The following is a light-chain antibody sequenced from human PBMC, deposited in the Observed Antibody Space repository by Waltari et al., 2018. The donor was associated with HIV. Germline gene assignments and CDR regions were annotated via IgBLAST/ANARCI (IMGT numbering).Light chain of an antibody. CDR1: SNNVGHQG. J-gene: IGLJ2*01. CDR2: RDN. Sequence: QAGLPQPPSVSKGMRQTATLTCTGNSNNVGHQGAAWLQQHQGHPPKLLSYRDNKRPSGISERFSASRSGNTASLTITGVQPEDEADYFCATWDISLSAVVFGGGTTLTVL. CDR3: ATWDISLSAVV. V-gene: IGLV10-54*04.